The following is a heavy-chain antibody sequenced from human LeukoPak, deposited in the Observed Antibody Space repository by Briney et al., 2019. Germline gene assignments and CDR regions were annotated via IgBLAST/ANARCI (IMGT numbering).Heavy chain of an antibody. V-gene: IGHV1-18*01. J-gene: IGHJ4*02. D-gene: IGHD6-19*01. CDR2: ISAYNGNT. CDR3: ARGTLYSGWSYYFDF. CDR1: GGTFSSYA. Sequence: ASVKVSCKASGGTFSSYAISWVRQAPGQGLEWMGWISAYNGNTNYAQKVQGRVTMTVDTSASTAYMELRSLRSDGTAMYYCARGTLYSGWSYYFDFWGQGSQVTVSS.